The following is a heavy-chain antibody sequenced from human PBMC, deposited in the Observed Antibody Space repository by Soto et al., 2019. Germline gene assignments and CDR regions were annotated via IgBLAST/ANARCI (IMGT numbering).Heavy chain of an antibody. J-gene: IGHJ3*02. Sequence: PGGSLRLSCAASGFTFSSYAMSWVRQAPGKGLEWVSAISGSGGSTYYADSVKGRFTISRDNSKNTLYLQMNSLRAEDTAVYYCAKDLIEGDYSNYLAHNAFDIWGQETMVTISS. D-gene: IGHD4-4*01. CDR2: ISGSGGST. CDR1: GFTFSSYA. CDR3: AKDLIEGDYSNYLAHNAFDI. V-gene: IGHV3-23*01.